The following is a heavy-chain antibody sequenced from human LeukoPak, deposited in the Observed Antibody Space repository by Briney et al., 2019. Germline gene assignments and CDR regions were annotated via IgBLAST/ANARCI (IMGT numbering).Heavy chain of an antibody. J-gene: IGHJ4*02. CDR3: AREGGFYRPLDY. CDR1: GGSISRYY. Sequence: SETLSLTCTVSGGSISRYYWSWIRQPPGKGLEWIGYIYYSASPNYNPSLKSRVTISVDTSNNQFSLKVRSATAADTAVYYCAREGGFYRPLDYSGQGTLVTVPS. CDR2: IYYSASP. D-gene: IGHD3-3*01. V-gene: IGHV4-59*12.